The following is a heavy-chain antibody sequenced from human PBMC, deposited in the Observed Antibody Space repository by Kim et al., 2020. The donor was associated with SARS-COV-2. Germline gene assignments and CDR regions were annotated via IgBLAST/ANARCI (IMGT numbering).Heavy chain of an antibody. J-gene: IGHJ5*02. D-gene: IGHD5-12*01. V-gene: IGHV1-69*01. CDR3: ARDPVATSLYNWFDP. Sequence: AQKFQGRVTITADESTSTAYMELSSLRSEDTAVYYCARDPVATSLYNWFDPWGQGTLVTVSS.